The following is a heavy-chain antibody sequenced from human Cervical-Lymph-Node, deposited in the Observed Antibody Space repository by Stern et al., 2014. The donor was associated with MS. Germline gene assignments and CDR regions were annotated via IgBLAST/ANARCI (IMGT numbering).Heavy chain of an antibody. Sequence: VQLVESGGGVVQPGRSLRLPWVRSAFGLGLEWVALIWYDGSNPYYADSVTGRFTISRDNFKNTLYLQMNSLRAEDTAVYYCASAYSSSHYYFDYWGQGTLVTVSS. J-gene: IGHJ4*02. CDR3: ASAYSSSHYYFDY. V-gene: IGHV3-33*01. CDR2: IWYDGSNP. D-gene: IGHD6-13*01.